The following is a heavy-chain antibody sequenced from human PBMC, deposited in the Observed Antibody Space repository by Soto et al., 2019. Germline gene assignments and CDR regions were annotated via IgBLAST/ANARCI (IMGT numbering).Heavy chain of an antibody. CDR3: VRDRSGSYLEGFDY. CDR2: IKHDGSEK. V-gene: IGHV3-7*01. D-gene: IGHD1-26*01. CDR1: GFTFSSFW. Sequence: GGSLRLSCAASGFTFSSFWMAWVRQAPGKGLEWVANIKHDGSEKYYVESVKGRFTISRDNARNSLFLEMKSLRSEDTAVYSCVRDRSGSYLEGFDYWGQGTLVTVSS. J-gene: IGHJ4*02.